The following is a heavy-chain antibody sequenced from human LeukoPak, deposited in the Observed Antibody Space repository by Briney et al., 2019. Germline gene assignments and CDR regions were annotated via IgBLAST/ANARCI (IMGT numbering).Heavy chain of an antibody. J-gene: IGHJ4*02. V-gene: IGHV3-23*01. CDR3: AKDSATVVTPYDY. Sequence: GGSLRLSCAASGFTVSSNYMSWVRQAPGKGLEWVSAISGSGGSTYYADSVKGRFTISRDNSKNTLYLQMNSLRAEDTAVYYCAKDSATVVTPYDYWGQGTLVTVSS. D-gene: IGHD4-23*01. CDR1: GFTVSSNY. CDR2: ISGSGGST.